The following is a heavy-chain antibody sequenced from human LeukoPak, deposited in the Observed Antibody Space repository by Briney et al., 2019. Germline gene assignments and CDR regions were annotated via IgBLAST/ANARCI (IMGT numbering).Heavy chain of an antibody. CDR3: ARDLNGGIAAAGTGDNWFDP. CDR1: GGTFSSYA. Sequence: ASVKVSCKASGGTFSSYAISWVRQAPGQGLEWMGGIIPIFGTANYAQKFQGRVTITADESTSTAYMELSSLRSEDTAVYYCARDLNGGIAAAGTGDNWFDPWGQGTLVTVSS. V-gene: IGHV1-69*01. J-gene: IGHJ5*02. CDR2: IIPIFGTA. D-gene: IGHD6-13*01.